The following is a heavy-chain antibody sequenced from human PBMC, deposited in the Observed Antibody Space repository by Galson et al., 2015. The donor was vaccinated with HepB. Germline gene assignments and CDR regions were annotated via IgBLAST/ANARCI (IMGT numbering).Heavy chain of an antibody. V-gene: IGHV3-21*01. CDR2: ISSSSLYV. CDR3: ARVYGSGSYGYCMDV. J-gene: IGHJ6*02. CDR1: GFTLSTYS. D-gene: IGHD3-10*01. Sequence: SLRLSCASSGFTLSTYSMNWVRQAPGKGLEWVSSISSSSLYVYYADSVRGRFTVSRDNAKNSHYLQMNSLGAEDPAVYYCARVYGSGSYGYCMDVWGQGTTVTVS.